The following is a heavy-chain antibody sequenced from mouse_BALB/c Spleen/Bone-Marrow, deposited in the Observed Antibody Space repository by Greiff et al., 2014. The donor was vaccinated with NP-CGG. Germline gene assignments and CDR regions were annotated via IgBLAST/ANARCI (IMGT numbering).Heavy chain of an antibody. J-gene: IGHJ1*01. D-gene: IGHD2-3*01. CDR2: IWAGGST. CDR1: GFSLTSYG. V-gene: IGHV2-9*02. CDR3: ARVYLWYFDV. Sequence: VMLVESGPGLVAPSQILSITCTVSGFSLTSYGLHWVRRPPGKGLEWLGVIWAGGSTNYNSALMSRLSISKDNSKSQVFLKMNRPQTDDTAMYYCARVYLWYFDVWGAGTTVTVSS.